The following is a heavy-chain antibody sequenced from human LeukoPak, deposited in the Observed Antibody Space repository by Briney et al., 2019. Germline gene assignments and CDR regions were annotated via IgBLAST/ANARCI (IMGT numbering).Heavy chain of an antibody. CDR3: ARDFLTTVTAYPLARFDP. J-gene: IGHJ5*02. V-gene: IGHV4-39*07. CDR2: IYYSGST. CDR1: GGSIGSSSYY. D-gene: IGHD4-17*01. Sequence: PSETLSLTCTVSGGSIGSSSYYWGWIRQPPGKGLEWIGSIYYSGSTYYNPSLKSRVTISVDTSKNQFSLKLSSVTAADTAVYYCARDFLTTVTAYPLARFDPWGQGTLVTVSS.